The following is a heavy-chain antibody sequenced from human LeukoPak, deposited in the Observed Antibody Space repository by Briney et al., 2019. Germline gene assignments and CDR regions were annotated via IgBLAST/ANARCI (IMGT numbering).Heavy chain of an antibody. Sequence: VGSLRLSCAASGFTFSNYAMHWVRQAPGKGLEYVSAISSNGDSPYYANSMKGRFTISRDNSKNTLYLQMGSLRAEDMAVYYCARADSGPSFPPDYWGQGTLVTVSS. D-gene: IGHD5-12*01. CDR1: GFTFSNYA. V-gene: IGHV3-64*01. CDR2: ISSNGDSP. CDR3: ARADSGPSFPPDY. J-gene: IGHJ4*02.